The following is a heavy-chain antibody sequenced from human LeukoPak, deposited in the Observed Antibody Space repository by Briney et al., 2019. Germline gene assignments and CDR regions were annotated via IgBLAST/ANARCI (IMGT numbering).Heavy chain of an antibody. J-gene: IGHJ4*02. CDR1: GFTFSSYW. V-gene: IGHV3-7*01. CDR3: ARARGGYYFSPGVFDY. Sequence: GGSLRLSCAASGFTFSSYWMSWVRQAPGKGLEWVASIKKDGSEKYYVDSVKGRFTISRDNAKNSLYLQMNSLRAEDTAVYYCARARGGYYFSPGVFDYWGQGTLVTVSS. D-gene: IGHD3-10*01. CDR2: IKKDGSEK.